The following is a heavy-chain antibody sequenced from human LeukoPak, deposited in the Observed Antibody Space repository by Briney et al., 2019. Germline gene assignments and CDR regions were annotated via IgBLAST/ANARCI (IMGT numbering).Heavy chain of an antibody. J-gene: IGHJ4*02. D-gene: IGHD6-19*01. CDR2: ITGSGGSA. V-gene: IGHV3-23*01. CDR1: GFTFSSYA. Sequence: GGSLRLSCAASGFTFSSYAMSWVRQAPGKGLEWVSAITGSGGSAYYADSVKGRFTISRDNSKNTLFLQMNSLRAEDTAVYYRAKVVVGSSGWYYFDYWGQGTLVTVSS. CDR3: AKVVVGSSGWYYFDY.